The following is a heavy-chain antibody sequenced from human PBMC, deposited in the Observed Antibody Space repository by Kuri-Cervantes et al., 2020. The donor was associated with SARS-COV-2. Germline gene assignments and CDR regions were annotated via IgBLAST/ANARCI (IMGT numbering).Heavy chain of an antibody. J-gene: IGHJ2*01. CDR2: INSDGSST. V-gene: IGHV3-74*01. CDR3: ARGSRYDYVWGSYRYTASWYFDL. Sequence: GESLKISCAASGFTFSSYWMHWVRQAPGKGLVWVSRINSDGSSTSYADSVKGRFTISRDNAKNSLYLQMNSLRAEDTAVYYCARGSRYDYVWGSYRYTASWYFDLWGRGTLVTVSS. D-gene: IGHD3-16*02. CDR1: GFTFSSYW.